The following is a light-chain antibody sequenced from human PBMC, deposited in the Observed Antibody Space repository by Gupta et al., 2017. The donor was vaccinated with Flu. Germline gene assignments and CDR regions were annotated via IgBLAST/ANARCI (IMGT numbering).Light chain of an antibody. J-gene: IGLJ3*02. V-gene: IGLV1-44*01. CDR2: SNN. CDR1: SSNIGSNT. Sequence: QSVLPQPPSASATPGPRVTISFSGSSSNIGSNTVNWYQQLPGTAPNLLIYSNNQRPSGGPERFSGTKYGTSAALAISGRQAEEEADYYCAAWDDSMNGPVFGGGTKLTVL. CDR3: AAWDDSMNGPV.